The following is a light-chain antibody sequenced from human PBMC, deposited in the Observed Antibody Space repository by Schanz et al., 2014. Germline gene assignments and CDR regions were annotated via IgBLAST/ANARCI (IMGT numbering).Light chain of an antibody. CDR1: SSNIGAGYD. J-gene: IGLJ2*01. Sequence: QSVLTQPPSVSGAPGQRVTISCTGSSSNIGAGYDVHWYQQLPGTAPKLLIYGNSNRPSGGPGRFSGSRSGTSASLAITGLQAEDEADYYCCSYADSKEVFGGGTKLTVL. V-gene: IGLV1-40*01. CDR2: GNS. CDR3: CSYADSKEV.